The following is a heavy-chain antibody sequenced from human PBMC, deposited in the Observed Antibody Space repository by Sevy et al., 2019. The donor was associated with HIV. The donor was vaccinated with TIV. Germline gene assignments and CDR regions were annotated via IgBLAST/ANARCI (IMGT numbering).Heavy chain of an antibody. CDR1: GFTVSNYW. CDR2: IKEDGKET. Sequence: GGSLRLSCVASGFTVSNYWMNWVRQAPGMGLEWVAKIKEDGKETYYVDSVKGRFTISRDNPKNSLYLQMTSLRAEDTAVYYCARDKNSAMVTPFDFWGQGTLVTDSS. D-gene: IGHD5-18*01. V-gene: IGHV3-7*03. J-gene: IGHJ4*02. CDR3: ARDKNSAMVTPFDF.